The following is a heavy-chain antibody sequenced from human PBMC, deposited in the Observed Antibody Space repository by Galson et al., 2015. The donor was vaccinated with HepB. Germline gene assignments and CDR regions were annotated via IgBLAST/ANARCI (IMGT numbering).Heavy chain of an antibody. CDR1: GYSFTSYG. Sequence: SVKVSCKASGYSFTSYGTSWVRQAPGQGLEWMGWISAYNGNTNNAQKVQGRVTMTTDTSTSTAYMELRSLRSDDTAVYYCARERSYEDYWGQGTLVTVSS. V-gene: IGHV1-18*04. J-gene: IGHJ4*02. CDR3: ARERSYEDY. D-gene: IGHD1-26*01. CDR2: ISAYNGNT.